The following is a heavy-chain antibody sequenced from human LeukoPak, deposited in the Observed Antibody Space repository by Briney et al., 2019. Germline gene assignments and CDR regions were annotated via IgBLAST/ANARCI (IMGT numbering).Heavy chain of an antibody. CDR1: GGSISSSSYY. Sequence: SVTLSLTCTVSGGSISSSSYYWGWIRQPPGKGLEWIGSIYYSGSTYYNPSLKSRVTISVDTSKNQFSLKLSSVTAADTAVYYCARRRYGTRAFDIWGQGTMVTVSS. D-gene: IGHD1-1*01. J-gene: IGHJ3*02. CDR2: IYYSGST. V-gene: IGHV4-39*01. CDR3: ARRRYGTRAFDI.